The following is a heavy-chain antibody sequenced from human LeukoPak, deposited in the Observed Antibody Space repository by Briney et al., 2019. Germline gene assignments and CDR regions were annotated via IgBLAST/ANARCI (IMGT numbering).Heavy chain of an antibody. Sequence: GASVKVSCKASGGTFSSYAISWVRQAPGQGLEWMGWINPNSGGTNYAQKFQGRVTMTRDTSISTAYMELSRLRSDDTAVYYCARGQFEATVTNWFDPWGQGTLVTVSS. J-gene: IGHJ5*02. CDR2: INPNSGGT. CDR1: GGTFSSYA. V-gene: IGHV1-2*02. D-gene: IGHD4-17*01. CDR3: ARGQFEATVTNWFDP.